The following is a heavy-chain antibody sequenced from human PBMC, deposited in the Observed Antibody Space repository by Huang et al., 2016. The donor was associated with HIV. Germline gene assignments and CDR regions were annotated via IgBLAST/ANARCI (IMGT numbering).Heavy chain of an antibody. V-gene: IGHV3-48*01. CDR3: ARDPSPIVAHLYYMDV. CDR1: GFTFRSYN. CDR2: SSSGGDSI. Sequence: EVQLVESGGGLVQSGGSLRLSCAASGFTFRSYNMNWARQAPGKGLEWVSYSSSGGDSIYYADSVEGRFTISRDNAKNSLYLRLSSLRAEDTAVYYCARDPSPIVAHLYYMDVWGKGTTVTVSS. J-gene: IGHJ6*03. D-gene: IGHD3-22*01.